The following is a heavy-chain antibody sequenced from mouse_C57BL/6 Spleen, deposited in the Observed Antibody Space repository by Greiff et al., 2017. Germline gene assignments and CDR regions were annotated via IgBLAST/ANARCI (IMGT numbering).Heavy chain of an antibody. Sequence: QVQLQQSGAELVKPGASVKISCKASGYAFSSYWMNWVKQRPGKGLEWIGQIYPGDGDTNYNGKFKGKATLTAYKSSSTAYMQLSILTSEDSAVYFCARSGDYYGPWFAYWGQGTLVTVSA. D-gene: IGHD1-1*01. J-gene: IGHJ3*01. V-gene: IGHV1-80*01. CDR2: IYPGDGDT. CDR3: ARSGDYYGPWFAY. CDR1: GYAFSSYW.